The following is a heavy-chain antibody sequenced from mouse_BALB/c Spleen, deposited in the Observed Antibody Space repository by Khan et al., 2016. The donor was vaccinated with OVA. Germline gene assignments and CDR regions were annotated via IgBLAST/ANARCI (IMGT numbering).Heavy chain of an antibody. Sequence: EVKLLESGPGLVKPSQSLSLTCTVTGYSITSDYAWNWIRQFPGNKLEWMGYISYSGSPNYNPALKSRISITRNTSKNQFFLQLNSVTTEDTATYYRARDGSPYYYAMDYWGQGTLGTGSS. J-gene: IGHJ4*01. D-gene: IGHD2-3*01. CDR1: GYSITSDYA. CDR3: ARDGSPYYYAMDY. CDR2: ISYSGSP. V-gene: IGHV3-2*02.